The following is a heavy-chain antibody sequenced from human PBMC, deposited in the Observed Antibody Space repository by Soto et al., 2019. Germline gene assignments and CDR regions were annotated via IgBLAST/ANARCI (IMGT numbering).Heavy chain of an antibody. D-gene: IGHD3-3*01. Sequence: SETLSLTCTVSGGSVSSDNYYWSWIRHPPGKAPEWIGYIHNPGTTNYNPSHKSRVTMSVDTSKPQFYLKLTSVTAADTAVYYCARGGYDFWSGFYTAWFDSWGQGTLVT. CDR1: GGSVSSDNYY. J-gene: IGHJ5*01. CDR3: ARGGYDFWSGFYTAWFDS. V-gene: IGHV4-61*01. CDR2: IHNPGTT.